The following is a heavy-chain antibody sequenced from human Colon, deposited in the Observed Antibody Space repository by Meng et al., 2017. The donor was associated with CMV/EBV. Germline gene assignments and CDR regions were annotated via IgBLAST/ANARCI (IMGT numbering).Heavy chain of an antibody. Sequence: SETLSLTCTVSGGSISSYYWSWIRQPPGKGLEWIGYIYYSGSTNYNPSLKSRVTISVDTSKNQFSLKLSSVTAADTAVYYCARAQTEYSSSSGGYYYYGMDVWGQGITVTVSS. CDR1: GGSISSYY. V-gene: IGHV4-59*01. D-gene: IGHD6-6*01. CDR2: IYYSGST. J-gene: IGHJ6*02. CDR3: ARAQTEYSSSSGGYYYYGMDV.